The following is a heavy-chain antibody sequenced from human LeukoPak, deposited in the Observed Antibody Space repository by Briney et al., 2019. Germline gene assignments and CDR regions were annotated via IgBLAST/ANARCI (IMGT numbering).Heavy chain of an antibody. V-gene: IGHV1-46*01. J-gene: IGHJ4*02. CDR2: INPSGGST. Sequence: ASVKVSCKASGYTFTSYYIHWVRQAPGQGLEWMGIINPSGGSTNYAQKFQGRVTMTRDTSTSTVYMELSSLRSEDSAVYYCATSPRVTLYVMGDFAYWGQGTLVTVSS. CDR1: GYTFTSYY. CDR3: ATSPRVTLYVMGDFAY. D-gene: IGHD3-16*01.